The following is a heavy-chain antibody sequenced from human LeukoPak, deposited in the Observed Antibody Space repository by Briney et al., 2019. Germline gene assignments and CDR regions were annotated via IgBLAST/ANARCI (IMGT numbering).Heavy chain of an antibody. CDR3: ARSRSDYYYYMDV. J-gene: IGHJ6*03. CDR1: GGSISSYY. V-gene: IGHV4-59*01. CDR2: IYYSGST. Sequence: SETLSLTCTVSGGSISSYYWSWIRQPPGKGLEWIGYIYYSGSTNYNPSLKSRVTISVDTSKNQFSLKLSSVTAANTAVYYCARSRSDYYYYMDVWGKGTTVTISS.